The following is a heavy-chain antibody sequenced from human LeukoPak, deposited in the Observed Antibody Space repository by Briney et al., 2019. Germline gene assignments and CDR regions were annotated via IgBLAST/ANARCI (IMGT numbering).Heavy chain of an antibody. CDR1: GGSISSGTYY. J-gene: IGHJ5*02. V-gene: IGHV4-61*02. CDR2: ISTSGTT. Sequence: SSETLSLTCTVSGGSISSGTYYWSWIRQPAGKGLEWIGRISTSGTTNYNPSLKSRLTISVHTSKNQFSLQLSSVTAADTAVYYCARDSGSGWFDPWGQGTLVTVSS. CDR3: ARDSGSGWFDP.